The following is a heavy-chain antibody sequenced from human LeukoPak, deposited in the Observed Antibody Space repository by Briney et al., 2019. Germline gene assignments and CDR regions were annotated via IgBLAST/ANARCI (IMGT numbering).Heavy chain of an antibody. Sequence: GGSLRLSCAASGFTFSSYGMTWVRQAAGKGLEWVSTISGNGGSTYYADSVKGRFTISRDNSKNRLYLQMNSLRAEDTAVYYCAKEDLGYCSGGSCGFDYWGQGTLVTVSS. V-gene: IGHV3-23*01. CDR3: AKEDLGYCSGGSCGFDY. CDR2: ISGNGGST. J-gene: IGHJ4*02. D-gene: IGHD2-15*01. CDR1: GFTFSSYG.